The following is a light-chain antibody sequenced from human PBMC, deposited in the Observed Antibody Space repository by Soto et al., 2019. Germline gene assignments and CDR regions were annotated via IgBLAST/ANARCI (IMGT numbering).Light chain of an antibody. Sequence: QSVLTQTPSVSAAPRQRVTISCSGSSSNIGNNGVSWYQQLPGKDPKLLIYYDDRLPSGVFARFSGSKSGTSASLAIGGLQSEDEADYYCAAWDESLNGLVFGGGTKLTVL. CDR2: YDD. J-gene: IGLJ3*02. V-gene: IGLV1-36*01. CDR1: SSNIGNNG. CDR3: AAWDESLNGLV.